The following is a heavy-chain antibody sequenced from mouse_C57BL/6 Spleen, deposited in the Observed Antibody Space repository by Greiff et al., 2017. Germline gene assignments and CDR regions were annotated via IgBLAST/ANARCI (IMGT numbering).Heavy chain of an antibody. D-gene: IGHD2-1*01. V-gene: IGHV1-59*01. Sequence: QVQLQQPGAELVRPGTSVKLSCKASGYTFTSYWMHWVKQRPGQGLEWIGVIDPSDSYTNYNQKFKGKATLTVDTSSSTAYMQLSSLTSEDSAVYYCATRWGNYDAMDYWGQGTSVTVSS. CDR2: IDPSDSYT. CDR1: GYTFTSYW. CDR3: ATRWGNYDAMDY. J-gene: IGHJ4*01.